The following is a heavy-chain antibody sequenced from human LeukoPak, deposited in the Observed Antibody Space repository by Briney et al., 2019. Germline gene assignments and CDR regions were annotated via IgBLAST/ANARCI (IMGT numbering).Heavy chain of an antibody. J-gene: IGHJ4*02. CDR2: IFYSGGT. CDR3: ATRRSGSHPYY. CDR1: GASVSSSSYY. Sequence: SETLSLTCTVSGASVSSSSYYWEWIRQPPGKGLEWVGSIFYSGGTSYNPSLKSRVTMSVDTSKNQFSLRLSSVTATDTAVYYCATRRSGSHPYYWGQGTLVTVSS. V-gene: IGHV4-39*01. D-gene: IGHD1-26*01.